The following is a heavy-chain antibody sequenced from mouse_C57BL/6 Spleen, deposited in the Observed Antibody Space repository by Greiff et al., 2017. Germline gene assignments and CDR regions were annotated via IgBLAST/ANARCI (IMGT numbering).Heavy chain of an antibody. CDR2: INPNNGGT. D-gene: IGHD2-2*01. J-gene: IGHJ4*01. V-gene: IGHV1-18*01. CDR1: GYTFTDYN. Sequence: EVQLQQSGPELVKPGASVKIPCKASGYTFTDYNMDWVKQSHGKSLEWIGDINPNNGGTIYNQKFKGKATVTVDKSSSTAYMELRSLTSEDTAVYYCARGRLRWLPYYYAMDYWGQGTSVTVSS. CDR3: ARGRLRWLPYYYAMDY.